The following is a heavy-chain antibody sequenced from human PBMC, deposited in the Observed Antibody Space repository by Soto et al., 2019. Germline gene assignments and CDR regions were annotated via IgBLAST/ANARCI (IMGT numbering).Heavy chain of an antibody. CDR2: IYHSGST. CDR1: SGSISSSNW. J-gene: IGHJ3*02. V-gene: IGHV4-4*02. CDR3: ARITIFGGHDAFDI. Sequence: QVQLQESGPGLVKPSGTLSLTCAVSSGSISSSNWWSWVRQPPGKGLAWIGEIYHSGSTNYNPSLKSRVTISVDKSTNQFSLKLSSVTAADTAVYYCARITIFGGHDAFDIWGQGTMVTVSS. D-gene: IGHD3-3*01.